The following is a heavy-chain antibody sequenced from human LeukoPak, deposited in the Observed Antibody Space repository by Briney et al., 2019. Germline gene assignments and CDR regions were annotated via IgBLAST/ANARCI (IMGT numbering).Heavy chain of an antibody. Sequence: GGSLRLSCAASGFTFSSYEMNWVRQAPGKGLEWVSYISSSGSTIYYADSVKGRFTISRDNAKNSLYLQMNSLRAEDTAVYYCARGAPLRYFDWLPQGYFDLWGRGTLVTVSS. CDR3: ARGAPLRYFDWLPQGYFDL. J-gene: IGHJ2*01. CDR2: ISSSGSTI. V-gene: IGHV3-48*03. CDR1: GFTFSSYE. D-gene: IGHD3-9*01.